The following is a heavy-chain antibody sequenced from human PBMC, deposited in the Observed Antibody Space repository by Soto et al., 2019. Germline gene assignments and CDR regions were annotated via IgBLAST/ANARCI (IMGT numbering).Heavy chain of an antibody. D-gene: IGHD6-13*01. CDR3: ARDRGRVAGGKEKWFDP. V-gene: IGHV3-30-3*01. CDR1: VFTFSYYA. Sequence: PVGSVRLSCASSVFTFSYYAMHCVRHAPGKGLEWVAVISYDGNNEYYADSVKGRFTISRDNSKNTLDLQMNRLRTGDTAIYYCARDRGRVAGGKEKWFDPWGQVTLVNVSS. CDR2: ISYDGNNE. J-gene: IGHJ5*02.